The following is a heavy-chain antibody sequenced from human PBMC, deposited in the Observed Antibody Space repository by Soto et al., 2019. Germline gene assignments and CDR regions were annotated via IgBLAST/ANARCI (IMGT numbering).Heavy chain of an antibody. CDR3: ARVSVYCSGGSCSNWFDP. CDR1: GGSVSSTNYQ. D-gene: IGHD2-15*01. V-gene: IGHV4-61*01. CDR2: IYYSGST. Sequence: SETLSLTCSFSGGSVSSTNYQWSWIRQPPGKGLEWIGYIYYSGSTNYNPSLKSRVTISVDTSKNQFSLKLSSVTAADTAVYYCARVSVYCSGGSCSNWFDPWGQGTLVTVSS. J-gene: IGHJ5*02.